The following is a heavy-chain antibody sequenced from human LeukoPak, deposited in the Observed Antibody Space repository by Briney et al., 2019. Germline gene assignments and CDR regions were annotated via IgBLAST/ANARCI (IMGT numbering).Heavy chain of an antibody. D-gene: IGHD6-13*01. Sequence: GGSLRLSCAASGFTFANYNMHWVRQAPGKGLEWVSYITGSKSTIYYADSVKGRFSISRDNAKNALFLQMNSLRADDTAIYYCAREPPCSNSWTDFDYWGQGTLVTVSS. J-gene: IGHJ4*02. V-gene: IGHV3-48*01. CDR1: GFTFANYN. CDR2: ITGSKSTI. CDR3: AREPPCSNSWTDFDY.